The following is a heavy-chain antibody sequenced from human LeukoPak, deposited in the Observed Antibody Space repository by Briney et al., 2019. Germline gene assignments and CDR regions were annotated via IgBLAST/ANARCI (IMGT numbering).Heavy chain of an antibody. CDR3: ARQKAAHMDV. CDR2: IYYSGST. Sequence: KPSETLSLTCAVYGGSFSGYYWSWIRQPPGKGLEWIGSIYYSGSTYYNPSLKSRVTISVDTSKNQFSLKLSSATAADTAVYYCARQKAAHMDVWGKGTTVTVSS. D-gene: IGHD2-15*01. J-gene: IGHJ6*03. V-gene: IGHV4-34*01. CDR1: GGSFSGYY.